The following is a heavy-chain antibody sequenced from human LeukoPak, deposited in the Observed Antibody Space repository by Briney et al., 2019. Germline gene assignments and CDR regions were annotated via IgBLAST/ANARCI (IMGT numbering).Heavy chain of an antibody. D-gene: IGHD4-17*01. CDR1: GFTFENYA. CDR2: IGWNTGNI. V-gene: IGHV3-9*01. CDR3: ARADYNDSFFDY. Sequence: PGGSLRLSCVASGFTFENYAMHWVRQAPGKGLEWVSGIGWNTGNIGCADSVKGRFTISRDNAKNSLYLQIDSLTSEDTALYYCARADYNDSFFDYWGQGTLVTVSS. J-gene: IGHJ4*02.